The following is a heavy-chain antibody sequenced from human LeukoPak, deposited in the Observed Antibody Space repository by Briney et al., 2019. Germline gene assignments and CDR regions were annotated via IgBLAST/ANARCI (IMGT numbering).Heavy chain of an antibody. D-gene: IGHD2-2*01. CDR2: IYSGGST. V-gene: IGHV3-53*01. Sequence: GGSLRLSCAASGFTVSSNYMSWVRQAPGKGLEWVSVIYSGGSTYYADSVKGRFTISRDNSKNTPYLQMNSLRAEDTAVYYCAKDLYCSSTSCYMDVWGKGTTVTVSS. CDR3: AKDLYCSSTSCYMDV. J-gene: IGHJ6*03. CDR1: GFTVSSNY.